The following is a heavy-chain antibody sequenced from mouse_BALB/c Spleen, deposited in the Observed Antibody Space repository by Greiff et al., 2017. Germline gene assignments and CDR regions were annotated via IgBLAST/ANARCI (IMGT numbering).Heavy chain of an antibody. V-gene: IGHV5-17*02. CDR2: ISSGSSTI. CDR3: AREGNPRFAY. J-gene: IGHJ3*01. CDR1: GFTFSSFG. Sequence: EVHLVESGGGLVQPGGSRKLSCAASGFTFSSFGMHWVRQAPEKGLEWVAYISSGSSTIYYADTVKGRFTISRDNPKNTLFLQMTSLRSEDTAMYYCAREGNPRFAYWGQGTLVTVSA.